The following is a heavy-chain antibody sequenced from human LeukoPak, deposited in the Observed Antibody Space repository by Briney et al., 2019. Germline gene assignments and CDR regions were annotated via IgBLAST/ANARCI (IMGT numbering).Heavy chain of an antibody. CDR2: IYYSGST. Sequence: SETLSLTCTVSGGSISSYYWSWIWQPPGKGLEWIGYIYYSGSTNYNPSLKSRVTISVDTSKNQFSLKLSSVTAADTAVYYCASSGFIYYYGMDVWGKGTTVTVSS. CDR1: GGSISSYY. J-gene: IGHJ6*04. D-gene: IGHD6-19*01. CDR3: ASSGFIYYYGMDV. V-gene: IGHV4-59*01.